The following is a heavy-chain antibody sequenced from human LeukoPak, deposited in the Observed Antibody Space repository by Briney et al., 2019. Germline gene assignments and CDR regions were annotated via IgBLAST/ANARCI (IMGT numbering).Heavy chain of an antibody. CDR1: GFTFSSYA. Sequence: GGSLRLSCAASGFTFSSYAMHWVRQAPGKGLEWVAVISYDGSNKYYADSVKGRFTISRDNSKNTLYLQMNSLRAEDTAVYYFARVKGGGYCSSTSCRGAFDIWGQGTMVTVSS. CDR2: ISYDGSNK. D-gene: IGHD2-2*01. CDR3: ARVKGGGYCSSTSCRGAFDI. V-gene: IGHV3-30*04. J-gene: IGHJ3*02.